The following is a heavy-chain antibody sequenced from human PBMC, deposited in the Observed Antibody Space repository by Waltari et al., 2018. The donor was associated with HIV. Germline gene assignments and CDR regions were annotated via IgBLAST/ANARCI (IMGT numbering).Heavy chain of an antibody. J-gene: IGHJ4*02. D-gene: IGHD5-18*01. CDR1: GGTLSSYT. Sequence: KASGGTLSSYTISWARPASGQGLEWMRRSIPIPGIANYAQKFQGRVTITADKSTSTAYLGLSSRRYEDTAVYYCERDGQTIMDTAMVTLDYWRQGTLVTVSS. CDR3: ERDGQTIMDTAMVTLDY. CDR2: SIPIPGIA. V-gene: IGHV1-69*02.